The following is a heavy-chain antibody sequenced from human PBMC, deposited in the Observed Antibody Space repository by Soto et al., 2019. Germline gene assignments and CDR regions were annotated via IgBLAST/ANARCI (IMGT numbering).Heavy chain of an antibody. Sequence: GGSLRXSCAXSGFTFSSYWMHWVRQAPGKGLVWVSRINXDGSSTSYADSVKGRFTISRDNAKNTLYLQMNSLRAEDTAVYYCARDGRLLYCSSTSCYDAFDIWGQGTMVTVSS. CDR3: ARDGRLLYCSSTSCYDAFDI. D-gene: IGHD2-2*01. V-gene: IGHV3-74*01. J-gene: IGHJ3*02. CDR1: GFTFSSYW. CDR2: INXDGSST.